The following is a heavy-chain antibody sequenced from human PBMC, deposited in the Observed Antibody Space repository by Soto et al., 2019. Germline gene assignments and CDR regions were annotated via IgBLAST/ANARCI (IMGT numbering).Heavy chain of an antibody. CDR1: GGSFSGYF. Sequence: ETLSLTCAVYGGSFSGYFWNWIRQTPGKGLEWIGKVNHNGRNNYNPSLKSRVTISLDMSKNQISLKLTSVTAADTAVYYCARGGSSDWQVAFDFWGQGTMVTVSS. J-gene: IGHJ3*01. V-gene: IGHV4-34*01. CDR2: VNHNGRN. D-gene: IGHD6-19*01. CDR3: ARGGSSDWQVAFDF.